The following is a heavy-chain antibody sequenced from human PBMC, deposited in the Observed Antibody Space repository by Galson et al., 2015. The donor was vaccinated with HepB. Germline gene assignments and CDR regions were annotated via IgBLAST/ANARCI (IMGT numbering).Heavy chain of an antibody. D-gene: IGHD3-10*01. CDR3: TTTRRWFGELLGY. V-gene: IGHV3-15*01. Sequence: SLRLSCAASGFTFSNAWMSWVRQAPGKGLEWVGRIKSKTDGGTTDYAAPVKGRFTISRDDSKNTLYLQMNSLKTEDTAVYYCTTTRRWFGELLGYWGQGTLVTVSS. CDR1: GFTFSNAW. CDR2: IKSKTDGGTT. J-gene: IGHJ4*02.